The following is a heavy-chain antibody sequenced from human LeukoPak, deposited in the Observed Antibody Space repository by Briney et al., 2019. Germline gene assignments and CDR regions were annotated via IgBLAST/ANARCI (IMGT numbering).Heavy chain of an antibody. D-gene: IGHD3-10*01. Sequence: LRLSCAASEFTFTDYYMSWIRQAPGEGREWVGCIYYTGATYYNPSLRSRVTMSLDTSKNQFSLKMSSMTAADTAVYYCARSYYYGSGKSYSGMDVWGQGTTVTVSS. J-gene: IGHJ6*02. CDR2: IYYTGAT. V-gene: IGHV4-59*04. CDR3: ARSYYYGSGKSYSGMDV. CDR1: EFTFTDYY.